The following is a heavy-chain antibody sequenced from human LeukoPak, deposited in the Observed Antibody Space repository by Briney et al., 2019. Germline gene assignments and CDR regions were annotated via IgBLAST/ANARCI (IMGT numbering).Heavy chain of an antibody. Sequence: RPGGSLRLSCAASGFTFSNYAVHWVRQAPGKGLEWVSGINWNGGSTGYADSVKGRFTISRDNSKNTLYLQMNSLRAEDTAVYYCASSSSWYGAFDIWGQGTLVTVSS. CDR1: GFTFSNYA. D-gene: IGHD6-13*01. V-gene: IGHV3-20*04. CDR2: INWNGGST. CDR3: ASSSSWYGAFDI. J-gene: IGHJ4*02.